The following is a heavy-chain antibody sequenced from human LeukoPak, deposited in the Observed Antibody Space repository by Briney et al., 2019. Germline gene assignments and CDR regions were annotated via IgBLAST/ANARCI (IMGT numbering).Heavy chain of an antibody. Sequence: GGSLRLSCAASGFNVSSSFLSWVRQAPGKGLEYVSVIYSGGTTYYADSVKGRFTISRDNSKNTVHLQMNSLRAEDTAVYCCARAQGRGFDYWGQGTLVTVSA. CDR1: GFNVSSSF. CDR2: IYSGGTT. V-gene: IGHV3-66*01. CDR3: ARAQGRGFDY. J-gene: IGHJ4*02.